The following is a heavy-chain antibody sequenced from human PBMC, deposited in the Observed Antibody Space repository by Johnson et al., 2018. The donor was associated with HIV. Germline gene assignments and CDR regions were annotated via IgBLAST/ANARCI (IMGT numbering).Heavy chain of an antibody. D-gene: IGHD3-22*01. Sequence: QVHLVESGGGLVKPGGSLRLSCAVSGFTVSSNYMNWVRQAPGKGLEWISYISSGGSTKYYADSVKGRFTISRDNAKNSLYLQMNSLRAEDTAVYSCARGRPSGSHDAFDIWGQGTIVTVSS. CDR3: ARGRPSGSHDAFDI. V-gene: IGHV3-11*04. CDR1: GFTVSSNY. J-gene: IGHJ3*02. CDR2: ISSGGSTK.